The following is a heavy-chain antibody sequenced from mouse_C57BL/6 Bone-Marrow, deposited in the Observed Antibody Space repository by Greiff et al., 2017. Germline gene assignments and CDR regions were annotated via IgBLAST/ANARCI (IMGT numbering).Heavy chain of an antibody. Sequence: VQLQQPGAELVMPGASVKLSCKASGYTFTSYWMHWVKQRPGQGLEWIGEIDPSDSYTNYNQKFKGKSTLTVDKSSSTAYMQLSSLTSEDSAVYYCARGGTVGYFDYWGQGTTLTVSS. D-gene: IGHD1-1*01. CDR3: ARGGTVGYFDY. V-gene: IGHV1-69*01. CDR2: IDPSDSYT. CDR1: GYTFTSYW. J-gene: IGHJ2*01.